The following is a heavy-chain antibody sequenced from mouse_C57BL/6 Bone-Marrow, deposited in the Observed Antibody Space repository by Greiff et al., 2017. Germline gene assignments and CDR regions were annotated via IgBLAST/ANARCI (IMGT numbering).Heavy chain of an antibody. CDR2: VYPGSGSI. CDR1: GYTFTEYT. J-gene: IGHJ4*01. Sequence: QVHVKQSGAELVKPGASVKLSCKASGYTFTEYTIHWVKQRSGQGLEWIGWVYPGSGSIKYNEKFKDKATLTADKSSSTVYMELSRLTSEDSAVYFCSRHEEGYSNYGAMDYWGQGTSVTVSS. D-gene: IGHD2-5*01. V-gene: IGHV1-62-2*01. CDR3: SRHEEGYSNYGAMDY.